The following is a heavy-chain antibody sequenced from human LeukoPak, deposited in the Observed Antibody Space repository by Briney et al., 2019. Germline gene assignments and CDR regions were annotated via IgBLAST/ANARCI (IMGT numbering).Heavy chain of an antibody. Sequence: PGGSLRLSSAASGFTFSSYAMSWVRQAPGKGLEWVSAISGSGGSTYYADSVKGRFTISRDNSKNTLYLQMNSLRAEDTAVYYCAKDATPYGSGRHYFDYWGQGTLVTVSS. J-gene: IGHJ4*02. D-gene: IGHD3-10*01. CDR1: GFTFSSYA. CDR3: AKDATPYGSGRHYFDY. V-gene: IGHV3-23*01. CDR2: ISGSGGST.